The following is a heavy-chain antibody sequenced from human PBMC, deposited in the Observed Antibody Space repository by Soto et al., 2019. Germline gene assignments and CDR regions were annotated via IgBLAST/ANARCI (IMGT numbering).Heavy chain of an antibody. CDR2: IYYSGST. V-gene: IGHV4-39*01. CDR1: GGSISSSSYY. D-gene: IGHD5-18*01. J-gene: IGHJ4*02. Sequence: SETLSLTCTVSGGSISSSSYYWGWIRQPPGKGLEWIGSIYYSGSTYYNPSLKSRVTISVDTSKNQFSLKLSSVTAADTAVYYCARHAGIQLWSHYFDYWGQGTLVTVSS. CDR3: ARHAGIQLWSHYFDY.